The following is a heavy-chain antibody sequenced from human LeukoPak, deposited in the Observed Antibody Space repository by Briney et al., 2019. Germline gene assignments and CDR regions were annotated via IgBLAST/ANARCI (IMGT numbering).Heavy chain of an antibody. V-gene: IGHV3-53*01. Sequence: PGGSLRLSCAASGFTVSSNYMSWVRQAPEKGLEWVSVIYSGGSTYYADSVKGRFTISRDNSKNTLYLQMNSLRAEDTAVYYCAKDLRSVAGYYFDYWGQGTLVTVSS. J-gene: IGHJ4*02. CDR3: AKDLRSVAGYYFDY. CDR2: IYSGGST. D-gene: IGHD6-19*01. CDR1: GFTVSSNY.